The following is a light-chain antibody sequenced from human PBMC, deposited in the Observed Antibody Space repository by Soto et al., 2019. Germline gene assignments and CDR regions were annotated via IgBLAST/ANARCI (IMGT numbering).Light chain of an antibody. CDR2: AAS. CDR1: QSVSSN. J-gene: IGKJ5*01. V-gene: IGKV3-15*01. Sequence: EIVMTQSPATLSVSPGERFTLSCRFSQSVSSNLAWYQQKPGQAPRLLIYAASTRASGIPVRFSGSGSGTEFTLTIGSLQSEDFAVYYCQHYNNWPPITFGQGTRLEIK. CDR3: QHYNNWPPIT.